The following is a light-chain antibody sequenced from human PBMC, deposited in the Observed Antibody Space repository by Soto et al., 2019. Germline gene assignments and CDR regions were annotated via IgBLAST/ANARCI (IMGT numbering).Light chain of an antibody. CDR2: GAS. CDR1: QSVSSN. Sequence: EIVMTQSPATLSVSPVERATLFFRASQSVSSNLAWYQQKPGQAPRLLIYGASTRATGIPARFSGSGSGTEFTLTISSLQSEDFVVYYCQQYNNWPPWTFGQGTKVDIK. J-gene: IGKJ1*01. V-gene: IGKV3-15*01. CDR3: QQYNNWPPWT.